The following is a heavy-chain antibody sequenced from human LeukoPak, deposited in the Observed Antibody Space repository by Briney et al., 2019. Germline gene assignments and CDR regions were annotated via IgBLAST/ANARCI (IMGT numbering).Heavy chain of an antibody. Sequence: SETLSLTCAVYGESFSGYYWSWIRQPPGKGLEWIGEINHSGSTDYNPSLQSRVTISVDTSRNQFSLNLSSVTAADTAVYYCARVGYSSSGNYYNDRGAFDYWGQGTLVTVSS. V-gene: IGHV4-34*01. CDR1: GESFSGYY. CDR2: INHSGST. CDR3: ARVGYSSSGNYYNDRGAFDY. D-gene: IGHD3-10*01. J-gene: IGHJ4*02.